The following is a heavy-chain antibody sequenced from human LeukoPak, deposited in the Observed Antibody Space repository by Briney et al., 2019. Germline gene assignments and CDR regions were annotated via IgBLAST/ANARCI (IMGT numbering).Heavy chain of an antibody. V-gene: IGHV1-8*01. CDR2: MNPNSGNT. CDR3: ARGHRLGYSSAEGFDY. Sequence: ASVKVFCKASGYTFTSYDINWVRQATGQGLEWMGWMNPNSGNTGYAQKFQGRVTMTRNTSISTAYMELSSPRSEDTAVYYCARGHRLGYSSAEGFDYWGQGTLVTVSS. D-gene: IGHD6-19*01. CDR1: GYTFTSYD. J-gene: IGHJ4*02.